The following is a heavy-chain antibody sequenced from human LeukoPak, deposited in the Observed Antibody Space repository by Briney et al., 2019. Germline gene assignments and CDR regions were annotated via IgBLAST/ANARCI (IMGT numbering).Heavy chain of an antibody. V-gene: IGHV1-46*01. CDR3: AREDSEGRRFDY. J-gene: IGHJ4*02. CDR1: GYTLTFYY. Sequence: ASVKVSCKASGYTLTFYYMHWVRQAPGQGLEWMGVINPSGGGTTYAQNFQGRVTMTRDTSTSTVYMGLSSLRSEDTAVYYCAREDSEGRRFDYWGQGTLVTI. D-gene: IGHD1-14*01. CDR2: INPSGGGT.